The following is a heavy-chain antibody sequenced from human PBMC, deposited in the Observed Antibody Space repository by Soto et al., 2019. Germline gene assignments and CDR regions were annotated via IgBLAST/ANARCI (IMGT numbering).Heavy chain of an antibody. Sequence: EVQLVESGGGLVQPGGSLKLSCEASGFSFSASSIHWVRQASGKGLEWVGHVRSEADSYATAYGESVKGRFTISRDDSKNTAFLQMNGLKTEDTAIYFCTRHQCSGVDCPSTSFYYMDVWGKGTTVTVSS. V-gene: IGHV3-73*01. CDR1: GFSFSASS. CDR3: TRHQCSGVDCPSTSFYYMDV. CDR2: VRSEADSYAT. J-gene: IGHJ6*03. D-gene: IGHD2-21*01.